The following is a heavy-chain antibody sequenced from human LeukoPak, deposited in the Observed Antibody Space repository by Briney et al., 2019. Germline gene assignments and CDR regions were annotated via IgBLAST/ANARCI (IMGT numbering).Heavy chain of an antibody. CDR2: INHSGST. J-gene: IGHJ6*02. CDR3: ARVGVTILAYYYYYGMDV. D-gene: IGHD3-3*01. V-gene: IGHV4-34*01. CDR1: GGSFSGYY. Sequence: PSGTLSLTCAVYGGSFSGYYWSWIRQPPGKGLEWIGEINHSGSTNYNPSLKTRVTISVDTSKNQYSLKLSSVTAADTAVYYRARVGVTILAYYYYYGMDVWGQGTTVTVSS.